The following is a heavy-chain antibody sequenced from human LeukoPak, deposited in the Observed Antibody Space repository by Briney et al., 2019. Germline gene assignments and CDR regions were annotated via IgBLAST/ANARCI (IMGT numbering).Heavy chain of an antibody. CDR2: ISGSGGST. V-gene: IGHV3-23*01. Sequence: PGGSLRLSCAASGFTFSSYAMSWVRQAPGKGLEWVSAISGSGGSTYYADSVKGRFTISRDNSKNTLYLQMNSLRAEDTAVYYCAKGIGSRSEGYGMDVWGQGTTVTVSS. CDR1: GFTFSSYA. D-gene: IGHD2-21*01. CDR3: AKGIGSRSEGYGMDV. J-gene: IGHJ6*02.